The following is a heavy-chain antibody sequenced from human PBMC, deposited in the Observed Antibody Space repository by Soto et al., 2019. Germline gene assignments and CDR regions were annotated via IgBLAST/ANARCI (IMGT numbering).Heavy chain of an antibody. D-gene: IGHD5-12*01. Sequence: QVQLVESGGGVVQPGRSLRLSCAASGFTFSSYGMHWVRQAPGKGLEWVAVISYDGSNKYYADSVKGRFTISRDNSKNTLYLQMNSLRAEDTAVYYCAKDRQRWLQFEFDYWGQGTLVTVSS. CDR3: AKDRQRWLQFEFDY. CDR1: GFTFSSYG. J-gene: IGHJ4*02. V-gene: IGHV3-30*18. CDR2: ISYDGSNK.